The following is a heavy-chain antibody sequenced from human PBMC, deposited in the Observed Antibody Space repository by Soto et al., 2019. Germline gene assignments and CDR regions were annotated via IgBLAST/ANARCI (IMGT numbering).Heavy chain of an antibody. CDR2: IKSKTDGGTT. D-gene: IGHD3-10*01. CDR3: TTDIHYHYYYGSGSYRLRFDP. CDR1: GFTFSNAW. Sequence: SGGSLRLSCAASGFTFSNAWMSWVRQAPGKGLEWVGRIKSKTDGGTTDYAAPVKGRFTISRDDSKNTLYLQMNSLKTEDTAVYYCTTDIHYHYYYGSGSYRLRFDPWGQGTLVTVSS. J-gene: IGHJ5*02. V-gene: IGHV3-15*01.